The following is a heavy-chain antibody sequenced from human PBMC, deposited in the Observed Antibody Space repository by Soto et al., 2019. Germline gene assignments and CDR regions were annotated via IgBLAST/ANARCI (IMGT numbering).Heavy chain of an antibody. CDR1: GFSLSTSEVG. CDR3: ALYIAVAGTGGFDY. D-gene: IGHD6-19*01. CDR2: IYWDDDK. V-gene: IGHV2-5*02. Sequence: SGPTLVNPTQTLTLTCTFSGFSLSTSEVGVGWIRQPPGKALEWLALIYWDDDKRYSPSLKSRLTITKDTSKNQVVLTMTNMDPVDTATYYCALYIAVAGTGGFDYWGQGTLVTVSS. J-gene: IGHJ4*02.